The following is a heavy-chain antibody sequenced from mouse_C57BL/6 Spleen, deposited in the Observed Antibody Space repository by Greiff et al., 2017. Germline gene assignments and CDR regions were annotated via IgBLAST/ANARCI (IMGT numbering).Heavy chain of an antibody. J-gene: IGHJ2*01. CDR3: ARDPDGHFFDY. Sequence: EVQLQQSGPGLVKPSQSLSLTCSVTGYSITSGYYWNWIRQFPGNKLEWMGYISYDGSNNYNPSLKNRISITRDTSKNQFFLKLNSVTTEDTATYYCARDPDGHFFDYWGQGTTLTVSS. CDR2: ISYDGSN. V-gene: IGHV3-6*01. CDR1: GYSITSGYY. D-gene: IGHD2-3*01.